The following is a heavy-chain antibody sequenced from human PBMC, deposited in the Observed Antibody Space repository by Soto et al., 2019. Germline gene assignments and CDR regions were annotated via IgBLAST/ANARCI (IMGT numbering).Heavy chain of an antibody. Sequence: GASVKVSCKASGYTFTSYAIICVRQAPGQGLEWMGWISAYNGNTNYAQKLQGRVTMTTDTSTSTAYMELRSLRSEDTAVYYCARGASPLIDYWGQGTLVTVSS. J-gene: IGHJ4*02. CDR3: ARGASPLIDY. CDR1: GYTFTSYA. CDR2: ISAYNGNT. D-gene: IGHD1-26*01. V-gene: IGHV1-18*01.